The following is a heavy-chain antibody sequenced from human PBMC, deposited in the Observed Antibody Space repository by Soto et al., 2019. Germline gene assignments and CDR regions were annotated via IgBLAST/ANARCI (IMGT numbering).Heavy chain of an antibody. D-gene: IGHD6-19*01. Sequence: SGNPSPPCTVPCCSINWYYLGLIPPPPGKGLEWIGYIYYSGSTNYNPSLKSRVTISVDTSKNQFSLKLSSVTAADTAVYYCARSYPGSSSGFDYWGQGTLVTVSS. V-gene: IGHV4-59*08. CDR2: IYYSGST. CDR1: CCSINWYY. CDR3: ARSYPGSSSGFDY. J-gene: IGHJ4*02.